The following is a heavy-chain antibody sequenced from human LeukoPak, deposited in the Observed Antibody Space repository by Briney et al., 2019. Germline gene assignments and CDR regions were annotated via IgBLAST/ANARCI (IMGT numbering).Heavy chain of an antibody. D-gene: IGHD2-2*01. CDR3: AAPAGYCSSTSCFSFDY. V-gene: IGHV1-69*13. CDR2: IIPIFGTA. Sequence: ASVKVSCKASGVTFSSYAISWVRQAPGQGLEWMGGIIPIFGTANYARKFQGRITITADESTSTAYMELSSLRSEDTAVYYCAAPAGYCSSTSCFSFDYWGQGTLVTVSS. J-gene: IGHJ4*02. CDR1: GVTFSSYA.